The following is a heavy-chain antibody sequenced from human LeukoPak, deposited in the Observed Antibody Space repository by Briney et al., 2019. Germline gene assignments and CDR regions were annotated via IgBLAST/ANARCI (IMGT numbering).Heavy chain of an antibody. Sequence: GGSLRLSCAASEFSFSTSEMNWVRQASGKGLEWVSYISSGGSSIFYADSVKGRFTVSRDNAKNSLYLEMNNLRAEDTAVYYCARGLLEVWGQGTLVTVSS. CDR2: ISSGGSSI. D-gene: IGHD3-3*01. J-gene: IGHJ4*02. CDR3: ARGLLEV. V-gene: IGHV3-48*03. CDR1: EFSFSTSE.